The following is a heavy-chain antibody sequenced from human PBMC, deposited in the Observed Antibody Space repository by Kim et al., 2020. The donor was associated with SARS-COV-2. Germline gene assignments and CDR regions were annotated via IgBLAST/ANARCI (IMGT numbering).Heavy chain of an antibody. Sequence: GGSLRLSCAASGFTFSSYAMSWVRQAPGKGLEWVSAISGSGGSTYYADSVKGRFTISRDNSKNTLYLQMNSLRAEDTAVYYCAAVCSGGSCYSGYYYYYMDVWGKGTTVTVSS. CDR2: ISGSGGST. J-gene: IGHJ6*03. V-gene: IGHV3-23*01. CDR1: GFTFSSYA. CDR3: AAVCSGGSCYSGYYYYYMDV. D-gene: IGHD2-15*01.